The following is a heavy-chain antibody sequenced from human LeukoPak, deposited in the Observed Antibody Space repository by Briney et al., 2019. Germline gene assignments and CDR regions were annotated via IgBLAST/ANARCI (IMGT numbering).Heavy chain of an antibody. J-gene: IGHJ6*03. CDR3: ARDLGGYPFFMDV. D-gene: IGHD2-15*01. CDR1: GGSIRSGDHH. CDR2: LDESGRP. Sequence: SETLSLTCSVSGGSIRSGDHHWAWVRQPPGKGLEFIGSLDESGRPYYNRPLKSRVSISGDTSGKQFTLNLTSVTAADTAVYFCARDLGGYPFFMDVWGRGTTVIVSS. V-gene: IGHV4-39*06.